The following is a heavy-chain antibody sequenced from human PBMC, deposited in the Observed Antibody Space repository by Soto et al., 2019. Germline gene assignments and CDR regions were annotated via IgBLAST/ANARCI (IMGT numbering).Heavy chain of an antibody. V-gene: IGHV4-34*01. CDR2: INHSGST. J-gene: IGHJ4*02. CDR3: ARGLFSESSYSGGWYYFDN. CDR1: GGSFSGYI. Sequence: SETLSLTCAVYGGSFSGYIWTWIRQSPGKGLQWIGQINHSGSTYYNPSLKSRVTISLYTSSDQFSLELSSVTAADTAVYYFARGLFSESSYSGGWYYFDNWSQGSLVTVSS. D-gene: IGHD1-26*01.